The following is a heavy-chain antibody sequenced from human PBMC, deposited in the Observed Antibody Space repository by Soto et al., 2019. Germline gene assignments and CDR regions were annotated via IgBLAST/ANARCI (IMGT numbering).Heavy chain of an antibody. J-gene: IGHJ4*02. D-gene: IGHD1-26*01. CDR3: GRQVGGWAPWYFDQ. V-gene: IGHV4-59*08. CDR2: IYYSGST. CDR1: GGSISSYY. Sequence: QVQLQESGPGLVKPSETLSLTCTVSGGSISSYYWSWIRQPPGKGLEWIGYIYYSGSTNYNPSLKRRGPISVKTSKNPFSLKLSSVTPADPAVYYRGRQVGGWAPWYFDQWGQGTLVTVSS.